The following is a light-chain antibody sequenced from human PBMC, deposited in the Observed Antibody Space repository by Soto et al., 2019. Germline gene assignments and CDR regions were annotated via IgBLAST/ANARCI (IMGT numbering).Light chain of an antibody. CDR3: RQFNYWPPWT. CDR2: GAS. J-gene: IGKJ1*01. V-gene: IGKV3-15*01. CDR1: QRISNN. Sequence: EVVMTQSPATLSVSPGERVTLSCRASQRISNNVAWYQQRPGQTPRLLIYGASTRASGVPARFSGSGFGADFTLTISGLQSEDVAIYYCRQFNYWPPWTFGQGTKVEVK.